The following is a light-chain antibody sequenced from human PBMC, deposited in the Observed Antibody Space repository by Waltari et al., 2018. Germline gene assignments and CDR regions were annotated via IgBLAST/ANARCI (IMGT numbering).Light chain of an antibody. CDR3: QQYYTAPLP. CDR1: ESVLYRANNKNY. J-gene: IGKJ4*01. V-gene: IGKV4-1*01. Sequence: DIVMTQPTDSLAVSRGERDTITRTCTESVLYRANNKNYFALYQQTPGQPPKLLIDCASTGESVVPDRFSGSQSGTDFTLSSSSLQAETVAVYYCQQYYTAPLPFGGATTVEIQ. CDR2: CAS.